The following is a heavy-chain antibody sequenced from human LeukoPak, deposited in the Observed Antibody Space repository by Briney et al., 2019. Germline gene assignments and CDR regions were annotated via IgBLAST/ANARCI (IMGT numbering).Heavy chain of an antibody. V-gene: IGHV3-7*01. CDR1: GFTFSSYW. Sequence: GGSLRLSCAASGFTFSSYWMSWVRQAPGKGLEWVANIKQDGSEKYYVDSVKGRFTISRDNAKISLYPQMNSLRAEDTAVYYCARVKGFSSSRDYWGQGTLVTVSS. D-gene: IGHD6-13*01. J-gene: IGHJ4*02. CDR3: ARVKGFSSSRDY. CDR2: IKQDGSEK.